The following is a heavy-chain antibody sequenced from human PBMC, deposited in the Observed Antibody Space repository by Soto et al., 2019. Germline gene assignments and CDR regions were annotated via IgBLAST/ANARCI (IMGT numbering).Heavy chain of an antibody. CDR3: ARGTYYDFWNGYPNDAFEI. CDR1: GFTFSSYA. V-gene: IGHV3-64*01. D-gene: IGHD3-3*01. CDR2: ISSNGGST. Sequence: GGSLRLSCAASGFTFSSYAMHWVRQAPGKGLDYVSAISSNGGSTYYANSVKGRFTISRDNSKNTLYLQMNSLRAEDTAVYYCARGTYYDFWNGYPNDAFEIWGQGTMVTVS. J-gene: IGHJ3*02.